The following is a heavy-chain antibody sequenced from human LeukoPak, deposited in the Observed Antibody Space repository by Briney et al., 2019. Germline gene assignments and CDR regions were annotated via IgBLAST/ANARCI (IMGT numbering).Heavy chain of an antibody. CDR2: INHSGST. CDR3: ARNIVGPRQVDY. D-gene: IGHD1-26*01. J-gene: IGHJ4*02. Sequence: SETLSLTCAVYGGSFSGYYWSWIRQPPGKGLEWIGEINHSGSTNYNPSLKSRVTISVDTSKNQFSLKLSSVTAADTAIYYCARNIVGPRQVDYWGQGTLVTVSS. CDR1: GGSFSGYY. V-gene: IGHV4-34*01.